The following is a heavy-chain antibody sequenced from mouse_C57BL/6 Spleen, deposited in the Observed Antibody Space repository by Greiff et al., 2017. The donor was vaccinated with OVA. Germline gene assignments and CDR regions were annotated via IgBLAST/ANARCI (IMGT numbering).Heavy chain of an antibody. Sequence: QVQLQQPGAELVMPGASVKLSCKASGYNFTSYWMHWVKQRPGQGLEWIGEIDPSDSYTNYNQKFKGQSTLTVDKSSSTAYMQLSSLTSEDSAVYYCARGSSGYVAWFAYWGQGTLVTVSA. CDR2: IDPSDSYT. D-gene: IGHD3-2*02. CDR3: ARGSSGYVAWFAY. V-gene: IGHV1-69*01. J-gene: IGHJ3*01. CDR1: GYNFTSYW.